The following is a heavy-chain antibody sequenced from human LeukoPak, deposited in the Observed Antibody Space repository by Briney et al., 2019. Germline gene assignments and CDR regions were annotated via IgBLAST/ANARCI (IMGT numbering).Heavy chain of an antibody. V-gene: IGHV1-2*02. CDR3: YPSSAWLYYFDY. J-gene: IGHJ4*02. CDR1: GYTFTGYY. CDR2: INPNSGGT. D-gene: IGHD6-19*01. Sequence: ASVKVSCKASGYTFTGYYMHWVRQAPGQGLEWMGWINPNSGGTDYAQKFQGRVTMTRDTSISTAYMDLSRLRSDDTAVYYCYPSSAWLYYFDYWGQGTLVTVSS.